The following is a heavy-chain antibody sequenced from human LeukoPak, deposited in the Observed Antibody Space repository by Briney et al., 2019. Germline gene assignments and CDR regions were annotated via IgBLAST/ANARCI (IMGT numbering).Heavy chain of an antibody. CDR2: TYYRSKWYN. V-gene: IGHV6-1*01. Sequence: SPTLSLTCAISGDSVSSNSAAWNWIRQSPSRGLEWLGRTYYRSKWYNDYAVSVKGRITINPDTSKNQFSLQLNSVTPEDTAMYYCARVEYSSSWTPLSFDPWGQGTLVTVSS. CDR3: ARVEYSSSWTPLSFDP. D-gene: IGHD6-13*01. J-gene: IGHJ5*02. CDR1: GDSVSSNSAA.